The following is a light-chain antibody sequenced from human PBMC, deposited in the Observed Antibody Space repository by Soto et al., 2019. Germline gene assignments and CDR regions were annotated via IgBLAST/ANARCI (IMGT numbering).Light chain of an antibody. CDR1: QSLLHSNGYDS. CDR2: LGS. J-gene: IGKJ1*01. CDR3: MQALQSPPT. Sequence: EIVMTQSPLSLPVTPGEPASISCRSSQSLLHSNGYDSLDWYLQKPGQSPQLLIYLGSNRASGVPARFSRSGCGTDFTLKISRVEADDVGVYYCMQALQSPPTFGQGTKVEIK. V-gene: IGKV2-28*01.